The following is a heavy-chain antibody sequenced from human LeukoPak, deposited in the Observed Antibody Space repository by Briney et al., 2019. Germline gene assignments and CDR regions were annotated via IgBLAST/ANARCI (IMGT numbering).Heavy chain of an antibody. CDR2: IWSDGSIK. CDR1: AFSFSSYG. J-gene: IGHJ4*02. Sequence: GGSLRLSCAASAFSFSSYGMHWVRQAPGKGLEWVAVIWSDGSIKSYGDSVKGRFTISRDNSKNTLYLQMDSLRAEDTAVYYCARDLGYSPDYWGQGTLVTVSS. CDR3: ARDLGYSPDY. V-gene: IGHV3-33*01. D-gene: IGHD3-22*01.